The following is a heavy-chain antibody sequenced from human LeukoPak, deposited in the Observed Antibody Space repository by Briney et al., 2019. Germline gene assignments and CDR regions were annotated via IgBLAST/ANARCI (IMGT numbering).Heavy chain of an antibody. CDR3: ARLGYYGSGRGRAFDI. J-gene: IGHJ3*02. V-gene: IGHV4-39*01. D-gene: IGHD3-10*01. CDR2: IYDSGST. CDR1: GGSICSSSYY. Sequence: SETLSLTCTVSGGSICSSSYYWGWIRQPPGKGLEWIGSIYDSGSTYYNPSLKSRVTISVDTSKNQFSLKLSSVTAADTAVYYCARLGYYGSGRGRAFDIWGQGTMVTVSS.